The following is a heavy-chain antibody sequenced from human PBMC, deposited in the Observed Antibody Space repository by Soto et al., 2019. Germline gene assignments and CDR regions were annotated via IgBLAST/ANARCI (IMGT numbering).Heavy chain of an antibody. D-gene: IGHD4-17*01. CDR1: GGSISSGGYY. CDR2: IYYSGST. Sequence: PSETLSLTCTVSGGSISSGGYYWSWIRQHPGKGLEWIGYIYYSGSTYYNPSLKSRVTISVDTSKNQFSLKLSSVTAADTAVYYCARGTTVPSGYYYGMDVWGQGTTVTVSS. J-gene: IGHJ6*02. V-gene: IGHV4-31*03. CDR3: ARGTTVPSGYYYGMDV.